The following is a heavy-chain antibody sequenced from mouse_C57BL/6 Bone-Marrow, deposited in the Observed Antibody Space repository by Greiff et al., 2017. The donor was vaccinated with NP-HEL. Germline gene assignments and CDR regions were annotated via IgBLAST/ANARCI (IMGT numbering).Heavy chain of an antibody. Sequence: VHVKQSGAELVRPGASVKLSCTASGFNIKDYYMHWVKQRPEQGLEWIGWVDPENGDTEYASKFQGKATITADTSSNTAYLQLSSLTSEDTAVYYCTTGELRYYFDYWGQGTTLTVSS. D-gene: IGHD4-1*01. CDR1: GFNIKDYY. CDR2: VDPENGDT. CDR3: TTGELRYYFDY. J-gene: IGHJ2*01. V-gene: IGHV14-4*01.